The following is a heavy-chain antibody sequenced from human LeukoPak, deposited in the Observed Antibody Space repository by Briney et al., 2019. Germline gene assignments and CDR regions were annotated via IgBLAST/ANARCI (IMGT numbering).Heavy chain of an antibody. V-gene: IGHV5-51*01. D-gene: IGHD5-24*01. Sequence: GESLKISCKCSGYSFTSYWIGLVRQMPGKGLEWMGIIYPGDSDTRYSPSFQGQVTISADKSISTAYLQWSSLKASDTAMYYCARYRRRLLQPNWFYPWGQGTLVTVSS. CDR2: IYPGDSDT. CDR3: ARYRRRLLQPNWFYP. J-gene: IGHJ5*02. CDR1: GYSFTSYW.